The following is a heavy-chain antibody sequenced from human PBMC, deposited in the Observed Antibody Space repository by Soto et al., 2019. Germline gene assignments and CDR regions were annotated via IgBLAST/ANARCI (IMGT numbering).Heavy chain of an antibody. J-gene: IGHJ5*02. CDR2: ISSRSSYT. D-gene: IGHD2-8*01. Sequence: GGSLRLSCAASGFTFSDYYMSWIRQAPGKGLEWVSYISSRSSYTYYADSVKGRFTISRDNAKNSLYLQMNSLRAEDTAVYYCAGEQWYHFDPWGQGTLVTVSS. CDR3: AGEQWYHFDP. CDR1: GFTFSDYY. V-gene: IGHV3-11*05.